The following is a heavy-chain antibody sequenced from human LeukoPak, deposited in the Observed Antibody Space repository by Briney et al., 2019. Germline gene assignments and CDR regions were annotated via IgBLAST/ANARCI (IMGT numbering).Heavy chain of an antibody. D-gene: IGHD3-16*01. J-gene: IGHJ4*02. Sequence: SETLSLTYTVSGGSISSGDYYWSWIRQPPGKGLEWIGYIYYSGSTYYNPSLKSRVTISVDTSKNQFSLKLSSVTAADTAVYYCARGSYVTPNFDYWGQGTLVTVSS. CDR1: GGSISSGDYY. CDR2: IYYSGST. V-gene: IGHV4-30-4*08. CDR3: ARGSYVTPNFDY.